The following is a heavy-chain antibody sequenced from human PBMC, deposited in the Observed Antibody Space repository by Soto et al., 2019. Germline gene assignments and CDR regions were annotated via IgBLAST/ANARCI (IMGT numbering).Heavy chain of an antibody. CDR2: ISGSNGNT. D-gene: IGHD2-15*01. CDR1: GFIFSNYA. J-gene: IGHJ4*01. V-gene: IGHV3-23*01. Sequence: EVQLMESGGGLVQPGGPLRLSCAASGFIFSNYAMSWVRQAPGKGLEWVSGISGSNGNTYYADSVKGRFTISRDNSKNTLFLQMNSLRAEDTAVYYCAKDKSCSDGVCYLDYWGQGSLVTVSS. CDR3: AKDKSCSDGVCYLDY.